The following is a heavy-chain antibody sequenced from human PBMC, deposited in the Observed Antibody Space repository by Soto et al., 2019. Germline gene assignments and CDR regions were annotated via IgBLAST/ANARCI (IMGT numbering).Heavy chain of an antibody. CDR3: TRHSDILTGHYYYYYYMDV. J-gene: IGHJ6*03. CDR2: IRSKANSYAT. V-gene: IGHV3-73*01. CDR1: GFTFSGSA. Sequence: EVQLVESGGGLVQPGGSLKLSCAASGFTFSGSAMHWVRQASGKGLEWVGRIRSKANSYATAYAASVKGRFTISRDDSKNTAYLQMNSLKTEDTAVYYCTRHSDILTGHYYYYYYMDVWGKGTTVTVSS. D-gene: IGHD3-9*01.